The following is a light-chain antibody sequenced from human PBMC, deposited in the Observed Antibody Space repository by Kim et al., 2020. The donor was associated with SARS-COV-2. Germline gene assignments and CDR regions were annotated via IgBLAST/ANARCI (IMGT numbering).Light chain of an antibody. Sequence: VAPGKTARIAWGGNKIGRKSVPWYQQKPGQAPVLVIYYDSDRPSGIPERFSGSNSGNTATLTISRVEAGDEADYYCQVWDSSSVVFGGGTQLTVL. CDR2: YDS. CDR3: QVWDSSSVV. CDR1: KIGRKS. J-gene: IGLJ2*01. V-gene: IGLV3-21*04.